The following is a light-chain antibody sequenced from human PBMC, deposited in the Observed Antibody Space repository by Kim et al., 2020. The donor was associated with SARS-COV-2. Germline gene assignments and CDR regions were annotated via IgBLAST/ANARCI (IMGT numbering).Light chain of an antibody. Sequence: ELTQPPSASGTPGQKVIISCSGSDSNLGSNYVYWYQQVPGTAPKLLIYRNKQRPSGVPDRFSGSLSGTSASLAISGLRSEDETDYYCAAWDDILSAWVFGGGTQLTVL. CDR3: AAWDDILSAWV. V-gene: IGLV1-47*01. CDR2: RNK. J-gene: IGLJ3*02. CDR1: DSNLGSNY.